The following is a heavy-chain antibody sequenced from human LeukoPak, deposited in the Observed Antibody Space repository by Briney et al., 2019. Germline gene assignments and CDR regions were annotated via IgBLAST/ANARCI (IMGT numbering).Heavy chain of an antibody. CDR1: GGSFSGYY. V-gene: IGHV4-34*01. D-gene: IGHD2-2*01. J-gene: IGHJ4*02. CDR3: ARGRPGYCSSTSCFGKYYFDY. Sequence: PSETLSLTCAVYGGSFSGYYWSWIRQPPGKGLEWIGEINHSGSTNYNPSLKSRVTISVDTSKNQFSLKLSSVTAADTAVYYCARGRPGYCSSTSCFGKYYFDYWGQGTLVTVSS. CDR2: INHSGST.